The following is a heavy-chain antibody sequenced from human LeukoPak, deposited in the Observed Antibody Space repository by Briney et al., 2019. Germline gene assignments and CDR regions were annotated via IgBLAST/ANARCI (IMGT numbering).Heavy chain of an antibody. J-gene: IGHJ4*02. Sequence: GGSLRLSCAGSGFTFSTYGMHWVRQAPGKGLEWVAVISKDGSNKYYGDSVKGRFTISRDNSKNTLYLQMNSLRFEDTAVYYCAKDTGDYVWGSYPYGYWGQGTLVTVSS. CDR2: ISKDGSNK. V-gene: IGHV3-30*18. CDR1: GFTFSTYG. CDR3: AKDTGDYVWGSYPYGY. D-gene: IGHD3-16*02.